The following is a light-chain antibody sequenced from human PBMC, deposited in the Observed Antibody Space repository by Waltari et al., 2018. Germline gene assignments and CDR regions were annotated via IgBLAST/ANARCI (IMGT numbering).Light chain of an antibody. J-gene: IGLJ2*01. CDR3: AAWDDSLSGPVV. CDR1: CSNIGSNN. Sequence: SVLTQPHSASGTPGQRVTITCSGSCSNIGSNNVSWYQQLPGTAPKLLIYRNNQRPSGVPDRVSGSKSGTSASLAISGLRSEDEADYYCAAWDDSLSGPVVFGGGTKLTVL. CDR2: RNN. V-gene: IGLV1-47*01.